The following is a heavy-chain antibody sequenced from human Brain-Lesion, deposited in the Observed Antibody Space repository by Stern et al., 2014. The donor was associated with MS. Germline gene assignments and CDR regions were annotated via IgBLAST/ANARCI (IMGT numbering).Heavy chain of an antibody. D-gene: IGHD2-2*01. CDR3: ARGRVVPGFQYYATDV. J-gene: IGHJ6*02. CDR1: GGSISSGGYY. CDR2: IFNSGST. V-gene: IGHV4-61*02. Sequence: QVQLVESGPGLVKPSQTLSLSCTVSGGSISSGGYYWSWIRQPAGKGLEWIGRIFNSGSTSYHPSLKSRVTISIDTTNQPLSLRLNSMPAADTAVYYCARGRVVPGFQYYATDVWGQGTTVIVSS.